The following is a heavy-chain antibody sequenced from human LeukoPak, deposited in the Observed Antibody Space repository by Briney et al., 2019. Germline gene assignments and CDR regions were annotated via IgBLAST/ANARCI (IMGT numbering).Heavy chain of an antibody. J-gene: IGHJ4*02. CDR3: AREGPMLRGVIGGKIDY. Sequence: PGGSLRLSCAASGFTFSSYAMSWVRQAPGKGLEWVSAISNSGGSTYYADSVKGRFTISRDNAKNSLYLQMNSLRAEDTAVYYCAREGPMLRGVIGGKIDYWGQGTLVTVSS. CDR2: ISNSGGST. V-gene: IGHV3-23*01. CDR1: GFTFSSYA. D-gene: IGHD3-10*01.